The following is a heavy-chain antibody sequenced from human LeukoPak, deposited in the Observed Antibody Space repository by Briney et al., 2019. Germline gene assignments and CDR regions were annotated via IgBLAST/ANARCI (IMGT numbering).Heavy chain of an antibody. Sequence: ASVKVSCKASGGTFSSYALSWVRQAPGQGLEWMGGIIPIFGTANYAQKFQGRVTITADESTSTAYMELSSLRSEDTAVYYCARSSNCGGDCYYFDYWGQGTLVTVSS. J-gene: IGHJ4*02. CDR1: GGTFSSYA. D-gene: IGHD2-21*02. CDR2: IIPIFGTA. CDR3: ARSSNCGGDCYYFDY. V-gene: IGHV1-69*13.